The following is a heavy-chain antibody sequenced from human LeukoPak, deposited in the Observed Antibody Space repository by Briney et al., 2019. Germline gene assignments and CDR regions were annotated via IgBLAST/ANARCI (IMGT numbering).Heavy chain of an antibody. J-gene: IGHJ6*02. CDR3: ARATTHDYSNHYYYGMDV. CDR2: IYHSGST. V-gene: IGHV4-30-2*02. Sequence: SETLSLTCAVSGGSISSGGYSWSWIRQPPGKGLEWIGYIYHSGSTYYNPSLKSRVTISVDRSKNQFSLKLSSVTAADTAVYYCARATTHDYSNHYYYGMDVWGQGTTVTVSS. D-gene: IGHD4-11*01. CDR1: GGSISSGGYS.